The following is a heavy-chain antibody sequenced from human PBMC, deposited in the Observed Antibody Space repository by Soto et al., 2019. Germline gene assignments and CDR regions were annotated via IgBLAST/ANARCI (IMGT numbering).Heavy chain of an antibody. J-gene: IGHJ6*02. CDR1: GGSITSSSYY. D-gene: IGHD3-10*01. V-gene: IGHV4-39*01. CDR3: ASPYYYGSGSYYNEGGMDV. CDR2: IYYSGST. Sequence: SETLSLTCTVSGGSITSSSYYWGWIRQPPGKGLEWIGSIYYSGSTYYNPSLKSRVTISVDTSKNQFSLQLSSVTAADTAVYYCASPYYYGSGSYYNEGGMDVWGQGTTVTV.